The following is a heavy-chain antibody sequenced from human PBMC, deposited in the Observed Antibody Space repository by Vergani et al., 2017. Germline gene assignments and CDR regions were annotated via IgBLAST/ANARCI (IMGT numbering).Heavy chain of an antibody. Sequence: QVQLVQSGAEVKKPGSSVKVSCKASGGTFSSYAISWVRQAPGQGLEWMGWISAYNGNTNYAQKLQGRVTMTTDTSTSTAYMELRSLRSDDTAVYYCARGGYSSGWYLVLDVHFDYWGQGTLVTVSS. J-gene: IGHJ4*02. CDR1: GGTFSSYA. D-gene: IGHD6-19*01. V-gene: IGHV1-18*01. CDR3: ARGGYSSGWYLVLDVHFDY. CDR2: ISAYNGNT.